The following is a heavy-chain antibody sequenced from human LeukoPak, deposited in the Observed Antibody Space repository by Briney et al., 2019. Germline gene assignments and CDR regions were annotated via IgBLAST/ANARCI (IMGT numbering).Heavy chain of an antibody. CDR1: GGYISTNSYY. J-gene: IGHJ4*02. Sequence: PSETLSLTCTVSGGYISTNSYYWGWVRQPPGKGLEWIGSMYYSGTTYYNPSLKSRVTISVDTSKNQLSLKLSSLTAADTAVYYCAVTATPGHYFDYWGQGSLVTVSS. V-gene: IGHV4-39*01. D-gene: IGHD2-15*01. CDR3: AVTATPGHYFDY. CDR2: MYYSGTT.